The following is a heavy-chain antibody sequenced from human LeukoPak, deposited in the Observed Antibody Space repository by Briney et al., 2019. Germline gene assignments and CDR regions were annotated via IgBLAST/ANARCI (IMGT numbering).Heavy chain of an antibody. CDR3: ARDNFEIRSGWYP. CDR2: IYYSGST. V-gene: IGHV4-39*02. CDR1: GGSISSSSYY. D-gene: IGHD6-19*01. J-gene: IGHJ5*02. Sequence: LETLSLTCTVSGGSISSSSYYWGWIRQPPRKGLEWIGNIYYSGSTYYNPSLKSRVTISVDTSKNQFSLKLTSVTAADTAVYYCARDNFEIRSGWYPWGQGTLVTVST.